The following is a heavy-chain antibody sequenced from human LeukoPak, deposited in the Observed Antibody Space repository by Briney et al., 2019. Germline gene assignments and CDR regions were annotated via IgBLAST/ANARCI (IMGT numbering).Heavy chain of an antibody. CDR3: ARENNSGWYRKAAFDY. D-gene: IGHD6-19*01. V-gene: IGHV1-2*02. CDR2: INPNGGGT. CDR1: GYTFTGYY. J-gene: IGHJ4*02. Sequence: ASVKVSCKASGYTFTGYYIHWLRHAPGQGLQWMRWINPNGGGTNYAQNFQGRVTMTRDTSISTAYMELSRLRSDDTAIYYCARENNSGWYRKAAFDYWGQGTLVTVTS.